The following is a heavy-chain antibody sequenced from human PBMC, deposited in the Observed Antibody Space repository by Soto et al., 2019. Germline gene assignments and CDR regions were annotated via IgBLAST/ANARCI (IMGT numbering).Heavy chain of an antibody. D-gene: IGHD2-15*01. V-gene: IGHV3-30-3*01. CDR1: GFTFSSYA. CDR2: ISYDGSNK. Sequence: QVQLVESGGGVVQPGRSLRLSCAASGFTFSSYAMHWVRQAPGKGLEWVAVISYDGSNKYYADSVKGRFTISRDNSKNPLYLQMNSLRAEDTAVYYCARGRGGSIYYFDYWGQGTLVTVSS. J-gene: IGHJ4*02. CDR3: ARGRGGSIYYFDY.